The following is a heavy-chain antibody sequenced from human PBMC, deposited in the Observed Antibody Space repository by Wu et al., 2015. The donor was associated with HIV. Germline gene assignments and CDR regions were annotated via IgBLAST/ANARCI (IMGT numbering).Heavy chain of an antibody. V-gene: IGHV1-2*02. CDR3: ARVYGSGTYYPPYYYYGMDV. Sequence: QVQLVQSGVEVKKPGASVKVSCKASGYTFTGYYLHWVRQAPGQGLEWMGWINAKSGGTNYAQKFQGRVNMTRDTSNSTAYMELSSLRSDDTAVYYCARVYGSGTYYPPYYYYGMDVWGRRT. CDR1: GYTFTGYY. CDR2: INAKSGGT. D-gene: IGHD3-10*01. J-gene: IGHJ6*02.